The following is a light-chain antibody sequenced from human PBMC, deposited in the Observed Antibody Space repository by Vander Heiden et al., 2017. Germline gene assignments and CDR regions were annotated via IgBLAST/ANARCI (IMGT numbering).Light chain of an antibody. Sequence: EIVMTQSPATLSVSPGERATLSCRASQSVSSNLAWYQQKPGQAPRLLIYGASTRATGIPARFSGSGSGTEFTLTISSRQSEDFAVYYCQQYNNWPPSTFGQGTKVXIK. J-gene: IGKJ1*01. V-gene: IGKV3-15*01. CDR1: QSVSSN. CDR3: QQYNNWPPST. CDR2: GAS.